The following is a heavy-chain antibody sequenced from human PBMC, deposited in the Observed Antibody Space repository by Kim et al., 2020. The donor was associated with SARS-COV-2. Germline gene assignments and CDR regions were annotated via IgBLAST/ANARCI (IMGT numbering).Heavy chain of an antibody. D-gene: IGHD3-10*01. Sequence: GESLKISCKGSGYSFTKYWIGWVRQMPGKGLEWMGIIYPGDSDTRYSPSFQGQVTISVDKSISTAYLQWRSLKASDTAMYYCARDRMYGSGSWVGGDVWGQETTVTVSS. CDR2: IYPGDSDT. V-gene: IGHV5-51*01. CDR1: GYSFTKYW. CDR3: ARDRMYGSGSWVGGDV. J-gene: IGHJ6*01.